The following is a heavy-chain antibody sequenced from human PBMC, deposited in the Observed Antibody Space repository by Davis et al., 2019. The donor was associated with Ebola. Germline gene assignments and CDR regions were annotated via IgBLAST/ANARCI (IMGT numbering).Heavy chain of an antibody. Sequence: PGGSLRLSCAVYGGSFSGYYWSWIRQPPGKGLEWIGEINHSGTTNYNPSLKSRVTISVDTSKNQFSLKLRSVTAADTAVYYCAVSSSWDYAMDVWGQGTTVTVSS. V-gene: IGHV4-34*01. J-gene: IGHJ6*02. CDR3: AVSSSWDYAMDV. D-gene: IGHD6-13*01. CDR2: INHSGTT. CDR1: GGSFSGYY.